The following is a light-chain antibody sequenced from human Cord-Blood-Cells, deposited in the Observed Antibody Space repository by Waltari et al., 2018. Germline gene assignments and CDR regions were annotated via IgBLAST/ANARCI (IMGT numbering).Light chain of an antibody. Sequence: QSVLTQSPSASGTPGQRVTISCSGSSSNIGSNYVYWYQQLPGPAPKLLIYRNSQRPSGVPARFSGSKSGTSASLAISGLRSEDEADYYCAAWDDSLSGYVFGTGTKVTVL. CDR1: SSNIGSNY. V-gene: IGLV1-47*01. CDR3: AAWDDSLSGYV. CDR2: RNS. J-gene: IGLJ1*01.